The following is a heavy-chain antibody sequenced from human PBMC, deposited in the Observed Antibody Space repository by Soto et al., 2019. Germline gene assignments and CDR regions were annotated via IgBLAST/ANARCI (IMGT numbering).Heavy chain of an antibody. V-gene: IGHV4-38-2*01. J-gene: IGHJ4*02. CDR2: IYHSGST. CDR1: GYSISSGYY. D-gene: IGHD6-13*01. CDR3: ASTGYSSSCYPPGFDY. Sequence: PSETLSLTCAVSGYSISSGYYWGWIRQPPGKGLEWIGSIYHSGSTYYNPSLKSRVTISVDTSKNQFSLKLSSVTAADTAVYYCASTGYSSSCYPPGFDYWGQGTLVTVSS.